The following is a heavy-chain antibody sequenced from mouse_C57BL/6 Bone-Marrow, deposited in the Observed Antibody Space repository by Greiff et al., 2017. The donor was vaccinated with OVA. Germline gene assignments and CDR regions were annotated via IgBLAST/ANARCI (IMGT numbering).Heavy chain of an antibody. V-gene: IGHV5-9-1*02. CDR2: ISSGGDYI. CDR3: TRDVRGKADY. CDR1: GFTFSSYA. J-gene: IGHJ2*01. Sequence: EVKLMESGEGLVKPGGSLKLSCAASGFTFSSYAMSWVRQTPEKRLEWVAYISSGGDYIYYADTVKGRFTISRDNARNTLYLQMSSLKSEDTAMYYGTRDVRGKADYWGQGTTLTVSS.